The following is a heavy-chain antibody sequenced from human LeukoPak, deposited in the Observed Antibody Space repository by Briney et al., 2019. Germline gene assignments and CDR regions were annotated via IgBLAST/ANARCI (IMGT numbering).Heavy chain of an antibody. V-gene: IGHV1-8*01. Sequence: GASVKVSCKASGYTLTSYDINWVRQATGQGLEWMGWMSPNSDNTGYAQKFQGRVTFTRDTSISTAYMELRSLTSEDTAVYYCARDYGGSSGWFDPWGQGTLVTVSS. J-gene: IGHJ5*02. D-gene: IGHD4-23*01. CDR3: ARDYGGSSGWFDP. CDR1: GYTLTSYD. CDR2: MSPNSDNT.